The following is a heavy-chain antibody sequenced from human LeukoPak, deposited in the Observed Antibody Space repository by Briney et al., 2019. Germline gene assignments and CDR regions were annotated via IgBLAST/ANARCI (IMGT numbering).Heavy chain of an antibody. CDR2: IYYSYSGST. V-gene: IGHV4-59*12. J-gene: IGHJ4*02. CDR1: GGSISRYY. Sequence: SETLSLTCSVSGGSISRYYWSWIRQPPGKALEWIGYIYYSYSGSTNYIPSLKSRVTMSVDTSKNQLSLKMTSVTAADTAVYYCARELRNSGSRPTFDYWGQGTLVTVSS. CDR3: ARELRNSGSRPTFDY. D-gene: IGHD1-26*01.